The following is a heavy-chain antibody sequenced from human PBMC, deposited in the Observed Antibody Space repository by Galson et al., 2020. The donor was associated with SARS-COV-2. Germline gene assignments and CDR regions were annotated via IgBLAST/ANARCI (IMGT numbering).Heavy chain of an antibody. CDR3: ARHWGHDILTGYYKGLYWFDP. CDR2: IDPSDSYT. D-gene: IGHD3-9*01. CDR1: GYSFTSYW. V-gene: IGHV5-10-1*01. Sequence: HGESLKISCKGSGYSFTSYWIGWVRQMPGKGLEWMGRIDPSDSYTNYSPSFQGHVTISADKSISTAYLQWSSLKASDTAMYYCARHWGHDILTGYYKGLYWFDPWGQGTLVTVSS. J-gene: IGHJ5*02.